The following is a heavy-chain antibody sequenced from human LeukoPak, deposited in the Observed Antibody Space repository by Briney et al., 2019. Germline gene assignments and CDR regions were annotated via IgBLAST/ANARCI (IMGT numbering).Heavy chain of an antibody. V-gene: IGHV1-18*01. D-gene: IGHD6-13*01. J-gene: IGHJ4*02. Sequence: ASLKVSCKASGYTFTTDGFCWVRQAPGHGLEWMGWISANTGKTNYAQKFQGRVTMTTDTSTTTAYMELSNLRPDDTALYYCAKVAGDRMDYWGQGTLVTVSS. CDR2: ISANTGKT. CDR1: GYTFTTDG. CDR3: AKVAGDRMDY.